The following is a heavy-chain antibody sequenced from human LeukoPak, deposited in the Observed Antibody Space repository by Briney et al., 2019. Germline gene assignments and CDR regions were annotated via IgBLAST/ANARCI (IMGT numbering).Heavy chain of an antibody. V-gene: IGHV4-38-2*01. Sequence: SETLSLTCVVSGYSISNDYYWGWIRQPPGKGLEWIGNIYHSGGSYYNPSLKSRVTILVDTSKNQFSLKLSSVTAADTAVYYCARHVRSGYNFLDYWGQGNLVTVSS. D-gene: IGHD5-24*01. CDR2: IYHSGGS. CDR1: GYSISNDYY. CDR3: ARHVRSGYNFLDY. J-gene: IGHJ4*02.